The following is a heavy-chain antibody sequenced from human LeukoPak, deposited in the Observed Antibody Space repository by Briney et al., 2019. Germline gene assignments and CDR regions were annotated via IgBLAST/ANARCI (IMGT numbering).Heavy chain of an antibody. CDR3: ARGIAVAVHYYYYGMDV. CDR1: GGTFSSYA. Sequence: SVKVSCKASGGTFSSYAISWVRQAPGQGLEWMGGIIPIFGTANYAQKFQGRVTITADESTSTAYMELSSLRSDDTAVYYCARGIAVAVHYYYYGMDVRGQGTTVTVSS. CDR2: IIPIFGTA. J-gene: IGHJ6*02. V-gene: IGHV1-69*01. D-gene: IGHD6-19*01.